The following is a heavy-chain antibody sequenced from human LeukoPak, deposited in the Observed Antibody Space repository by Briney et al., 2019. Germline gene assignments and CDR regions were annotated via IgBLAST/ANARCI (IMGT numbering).Heavy chain of an antibody. CDR3: AGCPIATGCLGNWLHP. CDR1: GYTFTGYY. CDR2: INPNSGGT. V-gene: IGHV1-2*02. J-gene: IGHJ5*01. D-gene: IGHD3-16*01. Sequence: ASVKVSCKASGYTFTGYYMHWVRPAPGQGLEWMGWINPNSGGTNYAQKFQGRVTMTRDTSISTAYMELSRLRSDDTAVYYCAGCPIATGCLGNWLHPRGQVTPVT.